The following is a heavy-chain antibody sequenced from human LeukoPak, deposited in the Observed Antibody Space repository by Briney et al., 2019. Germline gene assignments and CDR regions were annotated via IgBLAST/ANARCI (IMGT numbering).Heavy chain of an antibody. CDR2: IIPIFGTA. CDR1: GGTFSSYA. Sequence: GASVKVSCKASGGTFSSYAISWVRQAPGQGLEWMGGIIPIFGTANYAQKFQGRVTITTDESTSTAYMELSSLRSEDTAVYYCASSDIGGRLRFLEWLLSYWGQGTLVTVSS. CDR3: ASSDIGGRLRFLEWLLSY. J-gene: IGHJ4*02. D-gene: IGHD3-3*01. V-gene: IGHV1-69*05.